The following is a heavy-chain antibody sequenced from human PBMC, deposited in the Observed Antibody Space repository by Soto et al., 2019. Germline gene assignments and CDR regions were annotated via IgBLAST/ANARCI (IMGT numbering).Heavy chain of an antibody. CDR3: TTDSYSAMIEVRFDY. CDR2: IKSKALGGTT. CDR1: GFAFNSAW. J-gene: IGHJ4*03. V-gene: IGHV3-15*07. D-gene: IGHD3-22*01. Sequence: EVQLVDSGGDLVKPGGSLRLSCAGSGFAFNSAWINWVRQAPGKGLEWVGRIKSKALGGTTDFAAPVRGRFAITRDDSRNMAYMQMNSLNTEYTAVYYCTTDSYSAMIEVRFDYWGHGTLVTVSS.